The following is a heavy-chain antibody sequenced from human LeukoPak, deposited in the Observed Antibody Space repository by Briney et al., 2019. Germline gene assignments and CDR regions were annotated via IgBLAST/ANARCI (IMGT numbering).Heavy chain of an antibody. V-gene: IGHV3-30*18. D-gene: IGHD4-17*01. J-gene: IGHJ4*02. CDR3: AKDDGDYDFDY. Sequence: GGSLRLSCAASGFTFSSYGMHWVRQAPGKGLEWVAVISYDGSNKYYADSVKGRFTISRDNSKNTLYLQMNSLRAEDTAVYYCAKDDGDYDFDYWGQGTLVTVSS. CDR1: GFTFSSYG. CDR2: ISYDGSNK.